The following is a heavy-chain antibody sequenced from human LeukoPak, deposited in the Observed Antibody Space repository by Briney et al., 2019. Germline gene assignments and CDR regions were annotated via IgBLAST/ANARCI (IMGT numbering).Heavy chain of an antibody. Sequence: PGGSLRLSHSPSGFTFSSNVMSWVRPPPGKGLEWVSAIIGSDGSTSSPPSVKGRFTISRDNSKNTLYLQMNSLRAEDTAVYYCAKGGDGDKCYFNYWGQGTLVTVSS. D-gene: IGHD4-23*01. V-gene: IGHV3-23*01. CDR3: AKGGDGDKCYFNY. J-gene: IGHJ4*02. CDR1: GFTFSSNV. CDR2: IIGSDGST.